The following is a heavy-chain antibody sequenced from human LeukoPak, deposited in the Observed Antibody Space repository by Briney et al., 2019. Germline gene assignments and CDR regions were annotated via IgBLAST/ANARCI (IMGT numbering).Heavy chain of an antibody. CDR3: ARDLGGQTY. J-gene: IGHJ4*02. D-gene: IGHD3-16*01. CDR1: AYTFSGHY. CDR2: INTNSGAT. V-gene: IGHV1-2*02. Sequence: ASVKVSCKASAYTFSGHYMRWVRQAPGQGLEWMGWINTNSGATQLAQELRGRVTMTRDTSITTVYMELSRLRSDDTAVYYCARDLGGQTYRGQGTLVIVSS.